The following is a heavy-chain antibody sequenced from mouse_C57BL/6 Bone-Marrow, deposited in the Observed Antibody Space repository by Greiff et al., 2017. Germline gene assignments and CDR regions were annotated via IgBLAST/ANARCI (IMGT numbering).Heavy chain of an antibody. V-gene: IGHV1-9*01. D-gene: IGHD2-2*01. CDR1: GYTFTGYW. CDR2: ILPGSGST. Sequence: QVQLQQSGAELMKPGASVKLSCKATGYTFTGYWIEWVKQRPGHGLECIGEILPGSGSTNYNEKFKGKATFTADTSSKTAYMQLSSLTTEDSAIYYCAMPSHYGYHWYFDVWGTRTTVTVSS. J-gene: IGHJ1*03. CDR3: AMPSHYGYHWYFDV.